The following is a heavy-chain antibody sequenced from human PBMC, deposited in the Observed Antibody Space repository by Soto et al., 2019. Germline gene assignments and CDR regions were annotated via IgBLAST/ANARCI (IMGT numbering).Heavy chain of an antibody. D-gene: IGHD2-15*01. Sequence: GGSLRLSCAASGCTFSSYSMNWVRQAPGKGLEWVSSISSSSSYIYYADSVKGRFTISRDNAKNSLYLQMNSLRAEDTAVYYCARESRTYCSGGSCYWRGAFDIWGQGTMVTVSS. V-gene: IGHV3-21*01. CDR1: GCTFSSYS. CDR2: ISSSSSYI. J-gene: IGHJ3*02. CDR3: ARESRTYCSGGSCYWRGAFDI.